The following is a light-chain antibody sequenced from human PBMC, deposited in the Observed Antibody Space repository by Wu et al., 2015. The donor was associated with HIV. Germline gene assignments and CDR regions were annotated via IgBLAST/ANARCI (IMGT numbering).Light chain of an antibody. J-gene: IGKJ2*03. Sequence: DIQMTQSPSSLSASVGDRVTITCRASQSISSYLNWYQQKPGKAPKLLIFTASSLQSGVPSRFSGSGSGTDFTLTISSLQPEDFATYFCQQSYSIPRSFGPGDRSWRIK. V-gene: IGKV1-39*01. CDR2: TAS. CDR3: QQSYSIPRS. CDR1: QSISSY.